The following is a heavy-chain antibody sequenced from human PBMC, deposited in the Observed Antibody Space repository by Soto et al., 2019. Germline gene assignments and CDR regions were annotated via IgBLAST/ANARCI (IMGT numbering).Heavy chain of an antibody. J-gene: IGHJ5*02. CDR1: GYTFTSYG. D-gene: IGHD2-15*01. Sequence: ASVKVSCKASGYTFTSYGISWVRQAPGQGLEWMGWISAYNGNTNYAQKLQGRVTMTTDTSTSTAYMELRSLRSDDTAVYDCAXVGGVCSGCSCQVWFDPWGQGTLVTVSS. CDR3: AXVGGVCSGCSCQVWFDP. V-gene: IGHV1-18*04. CDR2: ISAYNGNT.